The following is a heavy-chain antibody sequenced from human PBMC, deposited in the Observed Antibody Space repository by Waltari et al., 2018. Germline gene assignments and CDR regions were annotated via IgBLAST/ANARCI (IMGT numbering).Heavy chain of an antibody. Sequence: QVQLVQSGAEVKKPGSSVKVSCKASGGTFSSYAISWVRQAPGQGLEWMGWMNPNRGNTGYAQKFQGRVTMTRNTSISTAYMELSSLRSEDTAVYYCARGPHPSGSYDYFQHWGQGTLVTVSS. J-gene: IGHJ1*01. CDR2: MNPNRGNT. CDR3: ARGPHPSGSYDYFQH. D-gene: IGHD1-26*01. CDR1: GGTFSSYA. V-gene: IGHV1-8*02.